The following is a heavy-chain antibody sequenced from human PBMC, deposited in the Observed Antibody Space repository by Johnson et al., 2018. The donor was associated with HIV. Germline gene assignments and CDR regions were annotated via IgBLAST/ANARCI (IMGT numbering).Heavy chain of an antibody. Sequence: VQLVESGGGLVKPGGSLRLSCEASGMTFSNLWMNWVRQAPGKGLEWVGRIRSKTAGGTIEYAAPMKGRFTISRDDSKDTLYLEMNSLKTEDTAVYYCSTDHPTAPLFIMNAFDIWGQGTMVTVSS. J-gene: IGHJ3*02. CDR1: GMTFSNLW. CDR2: IRSKTAGGTI. D-gene: IGHD3-16*01. CDR3: STDHPTAPLFIMNAFDI. V-gene: IGHV3-15*01.